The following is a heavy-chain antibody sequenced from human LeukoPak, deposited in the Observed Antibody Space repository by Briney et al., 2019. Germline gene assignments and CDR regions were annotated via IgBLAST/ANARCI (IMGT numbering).Heavy chain of an antibody. D-gene: IGHD6-13*01. J-gene: IGHJ4*02. CDR1: GYSISSGYL. Sequence: SETLSVTCDVSGYSISSGYLWGWIRQPPGKGLEWIGRIYHIGTTHYNPSLKSRVTISVDTSNNRFSLRLTSVIAADTAVYYCARVGHMSSWYNADYWGQGTLVTVSS. CDR3: ARVGHMSSWYNADY. V-gene: IGHV4-38-2*01. CDR2: IYHIGTT.